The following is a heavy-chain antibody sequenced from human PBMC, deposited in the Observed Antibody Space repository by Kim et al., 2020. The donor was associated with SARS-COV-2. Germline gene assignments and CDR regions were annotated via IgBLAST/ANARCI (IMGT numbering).Heavy chain of an antibody. Sequence: SVKVSCKASGGTFSSYAISWVRQAPGQGLEWMGGIIPIFGTANYAQKFQGRVTITADESTSTAYMELSSLRSEDTAVYYCATNLGYCSSTSCYGSYWGQGTLVTVSS. CDR3: ATNLGYCSSTSCYGSY. V-gene: IGHV1-69*13. CDR2: IIPIFGTA. J-gene: IGHJ4*02. CDR1: GGTFSSYA. D-gene: IGHD2-2*01.